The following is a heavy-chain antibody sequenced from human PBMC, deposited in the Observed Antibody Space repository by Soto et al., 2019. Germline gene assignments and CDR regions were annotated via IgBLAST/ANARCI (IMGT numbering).Heavy chain of an antibody. V-gene: IGHV3-30*18. J-gene: IGHJ4*02. CDR3: AKDHTEMATIGHGGVFDY. Sequence: GGSLRLSCAASGFTFSSYGMHWVRQAPGKGLEWVAVISYDGSNKYYADSVKGRFTISRDNSKNTLYLQMNSLRAEDTAVYYCAKDHTEMATIGHGGVFDYWGQGTLVTVSS. CDR2: ISYDGSNK. D-gene: IGHD5-12*01. CDR1: GFTFSSYG.